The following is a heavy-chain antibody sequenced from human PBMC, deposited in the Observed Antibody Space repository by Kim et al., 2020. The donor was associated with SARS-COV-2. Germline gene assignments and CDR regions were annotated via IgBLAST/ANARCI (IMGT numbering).Heavy chain of an antibody. CDR3: ARGGIVGATGVFDY. Sequence: GGSLRLSCAASGFTFDDYGMSWVRQAPGKGLEWVSGINWNGGSTGYADSVKGRFTISRDNAKNSLYLQMNSLRAEDTALYYCARGGIVGATGVFDYWGQGTLVTVSS. V-gene: IGHV3-20*04. CDR2: INWNGGST. J-gene: IGHJ4*02. CDR1: GFTFDDYG. D-gene: IGHD1-26*01.